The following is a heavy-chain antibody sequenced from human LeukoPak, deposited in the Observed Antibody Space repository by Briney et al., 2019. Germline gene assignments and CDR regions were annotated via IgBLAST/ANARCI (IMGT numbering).Heavy chain of an antibody. D-gene: IGHD3-22*01. CDR3: ARVGDYYDSSGYRNHP. Sequence: PSETLSLTCTVSGGSISSYYWSWIRQPPGKCLEWIGYIYYSGSTYYNPSLKSRVTISVDTSKNQFSLKLSSVTAADTAVYYCARVGDYYDSSGYRNHPWGQGTLVTVSS. CDR1: GGSISSYY. V-gene: IGHV4-30-4*08. CDR2: IYYSGST. J-gene: IGHJ5*02.